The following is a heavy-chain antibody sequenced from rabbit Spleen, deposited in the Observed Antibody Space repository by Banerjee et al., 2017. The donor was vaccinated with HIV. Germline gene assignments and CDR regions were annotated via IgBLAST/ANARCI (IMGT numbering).Heavy chain of an antibody. Sequence: QEQLVESGGGLVTPGESLTLTCKASGFSFSDRDVMCWVRQAPGKGLEWIACINTATGKAVDASWAKCRFTISKTSSTTVTLQMASLTAADTATYFCARDTSSSFSSYGMDLWGPGTLVTIS. D-gene: IGHD1-1*01. CDR1: GFSFSDRDV. CDR3: ARDTSSSFSSYGMDL. V-gene: IGHV1S45*01. CDR2: INTATGKA. J-gene: IGHJ6*01.